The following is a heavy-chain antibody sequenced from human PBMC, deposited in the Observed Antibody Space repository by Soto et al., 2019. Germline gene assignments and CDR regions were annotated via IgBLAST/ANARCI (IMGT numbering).Heavy chain of an antibody. V-gene: IGHV3-74*01. CDR3: VKVSTFYDILTGYYSTNFFDP. CDR1: GFTFSTYW. CDR2: ISPDGSNR. J-gene: IGHJ5*02. Sequence: GALRLSCAASGFTFSTYWMNWVRQTPGKGLMWVSRISPDGSNRGYADSVEGRFTVSRDNAKNTLYLQMHSLRAEDTAMYYCVKVSTFYDILTGYYSTNFFDPWGQGTLVTV. D-gene: IGHD3-9*01.